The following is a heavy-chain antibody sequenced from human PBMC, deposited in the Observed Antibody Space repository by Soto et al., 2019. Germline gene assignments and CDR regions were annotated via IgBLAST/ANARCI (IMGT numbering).Heavy chain of an antibody. Sequence: QVQLVQSGAEVKKPGSSVKVSCKASGGTFSSYAISWVRQAPGQGLEWMGGIIPIFGTANYAQKFQGRVTITADEATSTAYMELSSLRSEDTAVYYCARAIPVEVPEYDFWSGYYFDYWGQGTLVTVSS. CDR1: GGTFSSYA. CDR3: ARAIPVEVPEYDFWSGYYFDY. D-gene: IGHD3-3*01. V-gene: IGHV1-69*01. CDR2: IIPIFGTA. J-gene: IGHJ4*02.